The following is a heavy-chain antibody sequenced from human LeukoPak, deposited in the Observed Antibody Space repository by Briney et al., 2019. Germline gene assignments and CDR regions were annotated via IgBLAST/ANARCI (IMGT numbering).Heavy chain of an antibody. CDR2: ICYSGST. J-gene: IGHJ3*02. CDR1: GDSVSTTNYY. Sequence: SETLSLTCSVSGDSVSTTNYYWSWIRQPPGKGLEWIGFICYSGSTNYNPSLKSRVTISVDTSENQFSLKLSSVTAADTAVYYCAREGRYCSSTSCYAFDIWGQGTLVTVSS. V-gene: IGHV4-61*01. CDR3: AREGRYCSSTSCYAFDI. D-gene: IGHD2-2*01.